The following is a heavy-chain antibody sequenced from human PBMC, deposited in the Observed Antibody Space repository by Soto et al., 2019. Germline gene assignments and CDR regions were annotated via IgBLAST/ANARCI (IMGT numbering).Heavy chain of an antibody. Sequence: QVHLQQWGAGLLKPSETLSLTCAVYGGSFSGYDCSWIRQPPGKGLEWIGEINHSGSTNYNPSLKSRVTISVDRSKNQFSLKLSSVTAADTAVYYCARGESVATIFGGLVPFHYWGQGTLVTVSS. CDR2: INHSGST. D-gene: IGHD2-21*01. CDR3: ARGESVATIFGGLVPFHY. V-gene: IGHV4-34*01. J-gene: IGHJ4*02. CDR1: GGSFSGYD.